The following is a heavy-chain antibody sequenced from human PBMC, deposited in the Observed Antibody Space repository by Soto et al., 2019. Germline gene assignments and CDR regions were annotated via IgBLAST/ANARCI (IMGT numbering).Heavy chain of an antibody. CDR2: ISYDGSNK. J-gene: IGHJ6*02. CDR1: GFTFSSYG. Sequence: PGGSLRLSCAASGFTFSSYGMHWVRQAPGKGLEWVAVISYDGSNKYYADSVKGRFTISRDNPKNTLYLQMNSLRAEDTAVYYCAKDATAYYDFWSGYRYGMDVWGQGTTVTSP. D-gene: IGHD3-3*01. CDR3: AKDATAYYDFWSGYRYGMDV. V-gene: IGHV3-30*18.